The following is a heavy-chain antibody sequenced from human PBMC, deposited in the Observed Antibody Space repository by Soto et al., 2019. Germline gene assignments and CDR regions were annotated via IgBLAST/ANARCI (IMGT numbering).Heavy chain of an antibody. V-gene: IGHV4-34*01. CDR2: INHSGST. CDR1: GGSFSGYY. Sequence: SETLSLTCAVYGGSFSGYYWSWTRQPPGKGLEWIGEINHSGSTNYNPSLKSRVTISVDTSKNQFSLKLSSVTAADTAVYYCARGPGTLWGQGTLVTVSS. J-gene: IGHJ4*02. D-gene: IGHD1-1*01. CDR3: ARGPGTL.